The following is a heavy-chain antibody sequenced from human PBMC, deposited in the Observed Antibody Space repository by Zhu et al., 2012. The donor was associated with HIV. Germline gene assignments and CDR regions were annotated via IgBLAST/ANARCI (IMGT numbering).Heavy chain of an antibody. CDR3: ARQYYYDSSGPGAFDI. D-gene: IGHD3-22*01. CDR1: GGSISSGDYY. J-gene: IGHJ3*02. Sequence: QVQLQELGPGLVKPSQTLSLTCTVSGGSISSGDYYWSWIRQPPGKGLEWIGYIYYSGSTYYNPSLKSRVTISVDTSKNQFSLKLSSVTAADTAVYYCARQYYYDSSGPGAFDIWGQGTMVTVSS. CDR2: IYYSGST. V-gene: IGHV4-30-4*08.